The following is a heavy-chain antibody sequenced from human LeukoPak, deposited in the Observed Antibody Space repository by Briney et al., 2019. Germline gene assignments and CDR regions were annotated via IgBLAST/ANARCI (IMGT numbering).Heavy chain of an antibody. V-gene: IGHV3-53*01. CDR3: ARGYYDSSGYYYLFDY. Sequence: GGSLRLSCAASGFTVSSNYMSWVRQAPGKGLEWVSVIYSGGSTYYADSVKGRFTISRDNSKKTLYLQMNSLRAEDTAVYYCARGYYDSSGYYYLFDYWGQGTLVTVSS. D-gene: IGHD3-22*01. CDR2: IYSGGST. J-gene: IGHJ4*02. CDR1: GFTVSSNY.